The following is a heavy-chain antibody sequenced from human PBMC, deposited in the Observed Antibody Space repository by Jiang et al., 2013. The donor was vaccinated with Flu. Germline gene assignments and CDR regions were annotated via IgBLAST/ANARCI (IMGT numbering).Heavy chain of an antibody. CDR2: IYYSGST. J-gene: IGHJ3*02. Sequence: KPSQTLSLTCTVSGGSISSGDYYWNWIRQPPGKGLEWIGYIYYSGSTYYNPSLKSRVTISVDTSKNQFSLKLSSVTAADTAVYYCARGYYTMIVVVNAFDIWGQGTMVTGSLQ. CDR1: GGSISSGDYY. D-gene: IGHD3-22*01. CDR3: ARGYYTMIVVVNAFDI. V-gene: IGHV4-30-4*01.